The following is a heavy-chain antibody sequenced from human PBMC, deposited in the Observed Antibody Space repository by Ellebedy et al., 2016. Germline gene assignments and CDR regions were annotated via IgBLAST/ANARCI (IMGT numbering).Heavy chain of an antibody. CDR3: ARDPRYYDFWSGYYVDYYYYGMDV. J-gene: IGHJ6*02. D-gene: IGHD3-3*01. Sequence: GESLKISCVASGFTFSSYAMHWVRQAPGKGLEWVAVISYDGSNKYYADSVKGRFTISRDNSKNTLYLQMNSLRAEDTAVYYCARDPRYYDFWSGYYVDYYYYGMDVWGQGTTVTVSS. V-gene: IGHV3-30-3*01. CDR1: GFTFSSYA. CDR2: ISYDGSNK.